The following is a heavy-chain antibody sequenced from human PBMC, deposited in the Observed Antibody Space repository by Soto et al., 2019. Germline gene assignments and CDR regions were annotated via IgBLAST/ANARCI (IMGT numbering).Heavy chain of an antibody. J-gene: IGHJ4*02. CDR2: IWSDGSSE. CDR1: GISFSSYG. V-gene: IGHV3-33*01. Sequence: QVQLVESGGGVVQPGRSLRLSCAASGISFSSYGMHWVRQAPGKGLEWVAMIWSDGSSEYYADSVKGRITISRDNSKNTVFLQMDSLRVEDTAVYYCARDKGVASLDHWGQGTLVTVSS. CDR3: ARDKGVASLDH.